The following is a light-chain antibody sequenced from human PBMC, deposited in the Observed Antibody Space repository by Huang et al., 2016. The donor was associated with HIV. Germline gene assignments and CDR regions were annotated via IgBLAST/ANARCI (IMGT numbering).Light chain of an antibody. J-gene: IGKJ3*01. V-gene: IGKV3-11*01. CDR3: QQRTNWPPGFT. Sequence: EIVLTQSPATLSLSPGERATLSCRASQSVGGYLAWYQQKPGQAPRLLIYDASNRVTGSPAMFSGSGSGTDFTLTISSLEPEDFAVYYCQQRTNWPPGFTFGPGTKVDIK. CDR1: QSVGGY. CDR2: DAS.